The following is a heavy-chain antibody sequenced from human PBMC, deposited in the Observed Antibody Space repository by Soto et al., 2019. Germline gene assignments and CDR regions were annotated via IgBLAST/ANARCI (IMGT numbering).Heavy chain of an antibody. V-gene: IGHV5-10-1*01. D-gene: IGHD3-3*01. CDR2: IDPSDSYT. Sequence: GESLKISCKGSGYSFTSYWISWVRQMPGKGLEWMGRIDPSDSYTNYSPSFQGHVTISADKSISTAYLQWSSLKASDTAMYYCARCHRYYDFWSGYYRNQHDAFDIWGQGTMVTVSS. CDR3: ARCHRYYDFWSGYYRNQHDAFDI. CDR1: GYSFTSYW. J-gene: IGHJ3*02.